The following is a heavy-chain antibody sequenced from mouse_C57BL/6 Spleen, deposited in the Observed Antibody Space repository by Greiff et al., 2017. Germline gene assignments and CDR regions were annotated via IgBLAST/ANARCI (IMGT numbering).Heavy chain of an antibody. CDR2: IDPSDSYT. CDR3: ARGEAYGYWFAY. CDR1: GYTFTSYW. V-gene: IGHV1-69*01. Sequence: VKLQEAGAELVMPGASVKLSCKASGYTFTSYWMHWVKQRPGQGLEWIGEIDPSDSYTNYNQKFKGKSTLTVDKSSSTAYMQLSSLTSEDSAVYYCARGEAYGYWFAYWGQGTLVTVSA. J-gene: IGHJ3*01. D-gene: IGHD2-2*01.